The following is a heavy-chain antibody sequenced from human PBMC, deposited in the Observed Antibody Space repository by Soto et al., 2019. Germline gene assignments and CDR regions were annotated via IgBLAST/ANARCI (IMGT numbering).Heavy chain of an antibody. D-gene: IGHD2-15*01. Sequence: PSETLALTCPVSEDCISRWSWYRYRQPPGKGLEWIGYMYYGGRTNYNPSLKSRVTISVDTSKMQVSLKLSSVTAADTAVYFCARGTPSPLIVRSSRGPWFDPWGQGTLVTVSS. CDR1: EDCISRWS. CDR3: ARGTPSPLIVRSSRGPWFDP. J-gene: IGHJ5*02. CDR2: MYYGGRT. V-gene: IGHV4-59*08.